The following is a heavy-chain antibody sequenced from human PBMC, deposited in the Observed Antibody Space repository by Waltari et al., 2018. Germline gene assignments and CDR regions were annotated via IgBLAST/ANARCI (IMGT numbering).Heavy chain of an antibody. J-gene: IGHJ4*02. D-gene: IGHD5-12*01. Sequence: QVLLVQSGAEVKKSGASVKVSCKASGYTFTNFFLHWLRQAPGQGLEWMERLNPSTGGTDYAQRFQGSLTLTGTTSINTAFLELNTVTSGDTGVYYCARESARWKGYSDYDWGYWGQGTLVTVSS. V-gene: IGHV1-2*05. CDR2: LNPSTGGT. CDR3: ARESARWKGYSDYDWGY. CDR1: GYTFTNFF.